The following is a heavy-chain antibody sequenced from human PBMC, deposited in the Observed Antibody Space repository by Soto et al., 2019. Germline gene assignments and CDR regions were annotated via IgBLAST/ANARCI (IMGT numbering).Heavy chain of an antibody. D-gene: IGHD6-19*01. Sequence: GGSLRLSCIVSGFSYAGYALAWVRQAPGKGLEWVAAVSGGGGSTYYADSVKGRFTISRDNSKNTLFLQMNSLRAEDTAVYYCARDPSPYTSGWYGVDFWGHGTLVTVSS. V-gene: IGHV3-23*01. CDR1: GFSYAGYA. CDR2: VSGGGGST. J-gene: IGHJ4*01. CDR3: ARDPSPYTSGWYGVDF.